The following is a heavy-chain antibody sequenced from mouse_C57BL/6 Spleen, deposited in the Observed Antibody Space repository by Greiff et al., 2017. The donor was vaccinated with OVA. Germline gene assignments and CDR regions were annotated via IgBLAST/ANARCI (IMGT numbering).Heavy chain of an antibody. CDR3: TRDSSGYGAY. Sequence: EVKVVESGAELVRPGASVKLSCTASGFNIKDDYMHWVKQRPEQGLEWIGWIDPENGDTEYASKFQGKATITADTSSNTAYLQLSSLTSEDTAVYYCTRDSSGYGAYWGQGTLVTVSA. CDR1: GFNIKDDY. J-gene: IGHJ3*01. D-gene: IGHD3-2*02. V-gene: IGHV14-4*01. CDR2: IDPENGDT.